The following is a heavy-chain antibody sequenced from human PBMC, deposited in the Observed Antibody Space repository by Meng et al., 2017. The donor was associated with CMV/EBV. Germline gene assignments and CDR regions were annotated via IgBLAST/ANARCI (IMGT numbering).Heavy chain of an antibody. D-gene: IGHD4-17*01. CDR1: GDTFTYYY. CDR2: INPNSGDT. Sequence: LLQSGAELREPGASVKVSCKASGDTFTYYYMHWVRQAPGQGLEWMGCINPNSGDTNYAQKFQGRVTMTRDTSISTAYMELSRLRSDDTAVYYCTRDAHLTTVTPNWFDPWGQGTLVTVSS. CDR3: TRDAHLTTVTPNWFDP. J-gene: IGHJ5*02. V-gene: IGHV1-2*02.